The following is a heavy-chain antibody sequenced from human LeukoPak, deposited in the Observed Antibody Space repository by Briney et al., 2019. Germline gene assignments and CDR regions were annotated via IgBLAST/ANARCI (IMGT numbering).Heavy chain of an antibody. D-gene: IGHD3-16*02. Sequence: GGSLRLSCAAPGFTFSSYAMSWVRQAPGKGLEWVSTISGSGGSTYYADSVKGRFTISRDNSKNTLYLQMNSLRAEDTAVYYCANLDYYDYVWGSYRDAFDIWGQGTMVTVSS. J-gene: IGHJ3*02. CDR1: GFTFSSYA. CDR2: ISGSGGST. CDR3: ANLDYYDYVWGSYRDAFDI. V-gene: IGHV3-23*01.